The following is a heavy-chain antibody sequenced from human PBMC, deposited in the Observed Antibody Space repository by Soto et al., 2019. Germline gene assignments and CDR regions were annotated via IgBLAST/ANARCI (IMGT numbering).Heavy chain of an antibody. Sequence: SETLSLTCTVSGGSISSGDYYWSWIRQPPGKGLEWIGYIYYSGSTYYNPSLKSRVTISVDTSKNQFSLRLSSVTAADTAVYYCARGRAVVGVAASGLSWFDPWGQGTLVTVSS. CDR2: IYYSGST. J-gene: IGHJ5*02. CDR3: ARGRAVVGVAASGLSWFDP. D-gene: IGHD2-15*01. V-gene: IGHV4-30-4*02. CDR1: GGSISSGDYY.